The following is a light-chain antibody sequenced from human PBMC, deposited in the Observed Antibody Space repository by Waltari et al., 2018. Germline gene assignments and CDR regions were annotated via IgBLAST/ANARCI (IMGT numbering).Light chain of an antibody. CDR3: QQYGSSPPMYT. CDR1: QSVSNNY. CDR2: GAS. J-gene: IGKJ2*01. Sequence: EIVLTQSPGTVSLSPGDRATPSCRATQSVSNNYLAWYQQKPGQAPRLLIYGASTRPTGIPDRFSGSGSGTDFTLTISRLEPEDFAVYYCQQYGSSPPMYTFGQGTKLEIK. V-gene: IGKV3-20*01.